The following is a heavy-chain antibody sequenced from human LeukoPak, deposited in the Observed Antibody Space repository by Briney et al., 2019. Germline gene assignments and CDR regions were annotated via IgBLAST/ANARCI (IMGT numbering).Heavy chain of an antibody. CDR1: DGSISGYY. V-gene: IGHV4-59*08. CDR2: VHYSGST. J-gene: IGHJ5*02. CDR3: ARHVWIAVAGLGWFDP. Sequence: SETLSLTCSVSDGSISGYYWSWIRQPPGKGLEWIGYVHYSGSTIYNPSLKSRVTISVDTSKNQFSPKLSSVTAADTAVYYCARHVWIAVAGLGWFDPWGQGTLVTVSS. D-gene: IGHD6-19*01.